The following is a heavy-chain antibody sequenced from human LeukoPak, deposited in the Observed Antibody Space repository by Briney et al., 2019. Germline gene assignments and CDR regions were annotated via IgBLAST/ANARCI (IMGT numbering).Heavy chain of an antibody. V-gene: IGHV3-20*04. D-gene: IGHD6-19*01. Sequence: GGSLRLSCAASGFRFDDHGMSWVRQAPGKGLEWVSGINWNGGRTGYADSVKGRFTISRDNAKNSLYLQMNSLRAEDTALYYCAGGDRNGWYFDYWGQGILVTVSS. J-gene: IGHJ4*02. CDR1: GFRFDDHG. CDR3: AGGDRNGWYFDY. CDR2: INWNGGRT.